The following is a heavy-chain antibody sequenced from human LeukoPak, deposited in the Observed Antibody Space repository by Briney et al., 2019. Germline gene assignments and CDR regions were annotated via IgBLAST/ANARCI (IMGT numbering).Heavy chain of an antibody. V-gene: IGHV3-21*01. J-gene: IGHJ4*02. CDR1: GFTFSSYS. CDR3: ARTEGSSSYLD. D-gene: IGHD6-6*01. CDR2: ISSSSSYI. Sequence: GGSLRLSXAAXGFTFSSYSMNWVRQAPGKGLEWVSSISSSSSYIYYADSVKGRFTISRDNAKNSLYLQMNSLRAEDTAVYYCARTEGSSSYLDWGQGTLVTVSS.